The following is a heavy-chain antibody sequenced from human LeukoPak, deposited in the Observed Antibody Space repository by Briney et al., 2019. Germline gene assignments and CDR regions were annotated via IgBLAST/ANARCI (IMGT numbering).Heavy chain of an antibody. CDR3: AATGLRFLEWLLELDY. CDR1: GYTLTELS. J-gene: IGHJ4*02. Sequence: GASVKVSCKVSGYTLTELSMHWVRQAPGKGLEWMGGFDPEDGETIYAQKFQGRVTMTEDTSTDTAYMELSSLRSEDTAVYYCAATGLRFLEWLLELDYWGQGTLVTVSS. D-gene: IGHD3-3*01. V-gene: IGHV1-24*01. CDR2: FDPEDGET.